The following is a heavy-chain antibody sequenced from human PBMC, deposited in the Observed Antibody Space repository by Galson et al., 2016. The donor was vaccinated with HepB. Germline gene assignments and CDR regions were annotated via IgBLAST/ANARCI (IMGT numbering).Heavy chain of an antibody. CDR1: GSTFNVYF. D-gene: IGHD2-21*02. CDR3: ARDPCGGDCYSPYRFYYYDMDV. J-gene: IGHJ6*02. Sequence: KVSCKASGSTFNVYFVHWVRQAPGQGLEWMGIINPSGGSTSYVQKFQGRVTMTRDTSTSTVYMELRSLRSEDTAVYYCARDPCGGDCYSPYRFYYYDMDVWGQGTTVTVSS. CDR2: INPSGGST. V-gene: IGHV1-46*02.